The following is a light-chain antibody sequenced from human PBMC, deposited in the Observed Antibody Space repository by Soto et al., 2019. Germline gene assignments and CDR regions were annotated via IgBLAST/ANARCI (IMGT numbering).Light chain of an antibody. CDR2: GAS. V-gene: IGKV3-15*01. Sequence: EIVMTQSPATLSVSTGERASLACSASQRVGSNLAWYQQTAGQAPRLLIYGASTRATGIPARFRGSGSGTEFTLPISSLQSEDVEVYSCQQYTNWPSTFGQGTKLELK. CDR3: QQYTNWPST. J-gene: IGKJ2*01. CDR1: QRVGSN.